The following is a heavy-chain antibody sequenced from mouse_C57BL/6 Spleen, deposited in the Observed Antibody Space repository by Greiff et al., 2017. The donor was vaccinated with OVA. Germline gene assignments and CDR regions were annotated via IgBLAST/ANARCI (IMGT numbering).Heavy chain of an antibody. V-gene: IGHV6-3*01. Sequence: EVKVEESGGGLVQPGGSMKLSCVASGFTFSNYWMNWVRQSPEKGLEWVAQIRLKSDNYATHYAESVKGRFTISRDDSKSSVYLQMNNLRAEDTGIYYCTGGDGDYFDSWGQGTTLTVSS. D-gene: IGHD3-3*01. CDR2: IRLKSDNYAT. J-gene: IGHJ2*01. CDR1: GFTFSNYW. CDR3: TGGDGDYFDS.